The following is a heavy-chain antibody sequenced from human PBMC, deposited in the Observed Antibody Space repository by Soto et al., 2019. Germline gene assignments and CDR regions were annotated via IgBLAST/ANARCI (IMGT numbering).Heavy chain of an antibody. V-gene: IGHV1-8*01. J-gene: IGHJ5*02. Sequence: ASVKVSCKASGYTFTSSDINWVRQATGQGLEWMGWMNPNSGNTGYAQKFQGRVTMTRNTSKSQVVLTMTNMDPVDTATYYCARILSARYFDQRVWFDPWGQGTLVTVSS. D-gene: IGHD3-9*01. CDR1: GYTFTSSD. CDR3: ARILSARYFDQRVWFDP. CDR2: MNPNSGNT.